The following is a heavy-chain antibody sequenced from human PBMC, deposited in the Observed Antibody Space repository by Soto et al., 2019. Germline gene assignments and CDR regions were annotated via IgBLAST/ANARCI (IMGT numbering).Heavy chain of an antibody. CDR2: IYYSGST. Sequence: SETLSLTCTVSGGSISSYYWSWIRQPPGKGLEWIGYIYYSGSTNYNPSLKSRVTISVDTSKNQFSLKLSSVTAADTAVYYCARHESPKVGWFDYRGQGTLVTVSS. CDR1: GGSISSYY. J-gene: IGHJ4*02. D-gene: IGHD2-2*03. V-gene: IGHV4-59*08. CDR3: ARHESPKVGWFDY.